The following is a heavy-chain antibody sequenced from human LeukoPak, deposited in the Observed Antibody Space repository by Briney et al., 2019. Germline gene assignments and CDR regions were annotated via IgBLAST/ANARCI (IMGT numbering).Heavy chain of an antibody. J-gene: IGHJ4*02. CDR3: ASGYGSGWFDY. Sequence: ASVKVSCKASGYTFTSYYMHWVRQAPAQGLEWMGLINPSGGSTSYAQKFQGRVTMTRDTSTSTVYMELSSLRSEDTAVYYCASGYGSGWFDYWGQGTLVTVSS. V-gene: IGHV1-46*01. D-gene: IGHD6-19*01. CDR2: INPSGGST. CDR1: GYTFTSYY.